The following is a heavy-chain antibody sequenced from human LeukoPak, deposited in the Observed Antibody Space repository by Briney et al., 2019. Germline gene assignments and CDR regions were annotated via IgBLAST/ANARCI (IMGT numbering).Heavy chain of an antibody. CDR2: ISSNGDIT. J-gene: IGHJ5*02. V-gene: IGHV3-64D*06. D-gene: IGHD3-10*01. Sequence: GGSLRLSCSASGSPFSSSTMHWVRQAPEKGLEYVSSISSNGDITYYADSVKGRFTISRDNSKNTLYLQMSSLRAEDTAVYYCVGVRWFGGSNWFDPWDQGTLVTVSS. CDR1: GSPFSSST. CDR3: VGVRWFGGSNWFDP.